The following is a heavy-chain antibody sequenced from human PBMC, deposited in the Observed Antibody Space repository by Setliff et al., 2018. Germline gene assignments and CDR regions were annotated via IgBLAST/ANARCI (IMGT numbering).Heavy chain of an antibody. CDR1: GYRFTSYW. V-gene: IGHV5-51*01. CDR2: ISPGDSDV. Sequence: GESLKISCQGSGYRFTSYWIGWVRQMPGKGLEWMGIISPGDSDVRYTPSFQGQVTISVDKSINTAYLQWSSLKASDTAMYYCARQTAGNYDILTGYYGFDVWGQGTMVTVSS. CDR3: ARQTAGNYDILTGYYGFDV. J-gene: IGHJ3*01. D-gene: IGHD3-9*01.